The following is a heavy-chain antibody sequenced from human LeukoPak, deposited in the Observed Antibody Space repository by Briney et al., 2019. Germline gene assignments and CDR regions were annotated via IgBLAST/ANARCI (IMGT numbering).Heavy chain of an antibody. Sequence: AGGSLRLSCAASGFTFNSYSMRWVRQAPGKGPEWVASIKQDGSQYYVDSVKGRFIISRDNAKNSLYLQMNSLRAEDTAVYSCARGPDYGDRLDFFDYWGQGTLVTVSS. CDR2: IKQDGSQ. J-gene: IGHJ4*02. V-gene: IGHV3-7*01. CDR3: ARGPDYGDRLDFFDY. D-gene: IGHD4-17*01. CDR1: GFTFNSYS.